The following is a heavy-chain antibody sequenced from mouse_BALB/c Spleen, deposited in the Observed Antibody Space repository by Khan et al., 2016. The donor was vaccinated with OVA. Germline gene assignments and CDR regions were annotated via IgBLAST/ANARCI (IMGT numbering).Heavy chain of an antibody. V-gene: IGHV9-3-1*01. CDR1: GYAFTNNG. J-gene: IGHJ4*01. CDR3: ARVGYSGTMDY. D-gene: IGHD2-14*01. CDR2: INTYTGEP. Sequence: QIQLVQSGPELKKPGETVKISCKASGYAFTNNGMNWARQAPGKGLKWMGWINTYTGEPTYAADFKGRSAFSLETSASTAYLQINNLKNEDTSTYYCARVGYSGTMDYWGQGTSVTVSS.